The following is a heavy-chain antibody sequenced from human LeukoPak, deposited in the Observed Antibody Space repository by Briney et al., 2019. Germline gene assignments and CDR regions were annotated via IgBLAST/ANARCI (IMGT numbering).Heavy chain of an antibody. J-gene: IGHJ4*02. CDR2: IYYSGST. Sequence: KSSETLSLTCSVSGGSISSYYWSWIRQPPGKGLEWIGYIYYSGSTNYNPSLKSRVTISLDTSKNQFSLKLSSVTAADTAVYFCARMTTVTTFVYWGQGTLVTVSS. D-gene: IGHD4-17*01. CDR1: GGSISSYY. V-gene: IGHV4-59*01. CDR3: ARMTTVTTFVY.